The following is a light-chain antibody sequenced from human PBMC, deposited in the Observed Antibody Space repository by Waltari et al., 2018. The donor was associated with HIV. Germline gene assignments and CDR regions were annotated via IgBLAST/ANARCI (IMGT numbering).Light chain of an antibody. CDR1: SSNIGSNT. CDR2: SNN. CDR3: AAWDDSLNGPV. Sequence: QSVLTQPPSASGTPGQRVTISCSGSSSNIGSNTVNWYQQLPGTAPKLLIYSNNPRPSGVPARFSGSRSGTSASLAISWLQSEDEADYYCAAWDDSLNGPVFGGGTKLTVL. J-gene: IGLJ3*02. V-gene: IGLV1-44*01.